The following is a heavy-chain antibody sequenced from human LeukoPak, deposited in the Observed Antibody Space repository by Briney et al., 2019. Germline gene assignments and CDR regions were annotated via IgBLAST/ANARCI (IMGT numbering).Heavy chain of an antibody. CDR3: ARTRYDFYGSGSYYNEYYYYYYMDV. D-gene: IGHD3-10*01. V-gene: IGHV1-69*05. CDR1: GGTFSSYA. J-gene: IGHJ6*03. CDR2: IIPIFGTA. Sequence: ASVKVSCKASGGTFSSYAINWVRQAPGQGLEWMGGIIPIFGTANYAQKFQGRVTITTDESTSTAYMELSSLRSEDTAVYYCARTRYDFYGSGSYYNEYYYYYYMDVWGKGTTVTVSS.